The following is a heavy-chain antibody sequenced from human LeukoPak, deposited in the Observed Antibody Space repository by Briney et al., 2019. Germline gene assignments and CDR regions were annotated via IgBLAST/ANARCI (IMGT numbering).Heavy chain of an antibody. CDR2: INSDGSSN. Sequence: GGSLRLSCAASGFTFSSYWMHWVRQAPGKGLVWVSRINSDGSSNNYADSVKGGFTISRDNAKNTLYLQMNSLRVEDTAVYYCAREGRVSGYDFDCWGQGTLVTVSS. J-gene: IGHJ4*02. CDR1: GFTFSSYW. CDR3: AREGRVSGYDFDC. V-gene: IGHV3-74*01. D-gene: IGHD5-12*01.